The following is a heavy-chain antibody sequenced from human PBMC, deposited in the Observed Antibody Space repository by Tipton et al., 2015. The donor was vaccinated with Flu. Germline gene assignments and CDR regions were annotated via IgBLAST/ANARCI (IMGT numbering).Heavy chain of an antibody. V-gene: IGHV3-11*01. J-gene: IGHJ3*02. D-gene: IGHD1-26*01. CDR3: ARDQIVGAPRDAFDI. CDR2: ISSSGSTI. CDR1: GFTFSDYY. Sequence: SLRLSCAASGFTFSDYYMSWIRQAPGKGLEWVSYISSSGSTIYYADSVKGRFTISRDNAKNSLYLQMNSLRAEDTAVYYCARDQIVGAPRDAFDIWGQGTMVTVSS.